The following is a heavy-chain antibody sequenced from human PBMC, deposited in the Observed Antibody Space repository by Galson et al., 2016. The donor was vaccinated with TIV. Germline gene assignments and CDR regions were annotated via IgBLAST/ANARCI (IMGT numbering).Heavy chain of an antibody. CDR3: ARRYFDL. Sequence: SLRLSCAASGFTFSGYWMHWVRQTPGKGLEWVANIKQDGSAKYYVDSVKGRFTISRDNAKSSLYLQMNSLRAEDTAVYYCARRYFDLWGRGTLVTVSS. J-gene: IGHJ2*01. V-gene: IGHV3-7*01. CDR1: GFTFSGYW. CDR2: IKQDGSAK.